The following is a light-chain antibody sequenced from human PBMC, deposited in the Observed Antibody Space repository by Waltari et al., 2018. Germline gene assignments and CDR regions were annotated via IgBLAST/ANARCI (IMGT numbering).Light chain of an antibody. J-gene: IGKJ4*01. CDR2: SAS. Sequence: EIQMTQSPSSLSASVGDRATITCRASQSISRNLNWYQQKPGQAPKLLIYSASSFHSGVPPRFSGRGSGTDFTLTLSSLQPEDFATYYCQQSYSIPLTFGGGTKVEIK. CDR3: QQSYSIPLT. V-gene: IGKV1-39*01. CDR1: QSISRN.